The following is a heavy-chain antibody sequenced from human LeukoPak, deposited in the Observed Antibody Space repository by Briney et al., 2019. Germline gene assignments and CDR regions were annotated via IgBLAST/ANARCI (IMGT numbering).Heavy chain of an antibody. Sequence: GGSLRLSCAGSGFTFSTYWMHWVRQAPGKGLEWVGRSRNKANSYITEYAASVEGRFTISRDDSKNSLYLQMNSLKTEDTAVYYCANFFGNNFGYWGQGTLVTVSS. CDR2: SRNKANSYIT. V-gene: IGHV3-72*01. J-gene: IGHJ4*02. CDR1: GFTFSTYW. CDR3: ANFFGNNFGY. D-gene: IGHD5-24*01.